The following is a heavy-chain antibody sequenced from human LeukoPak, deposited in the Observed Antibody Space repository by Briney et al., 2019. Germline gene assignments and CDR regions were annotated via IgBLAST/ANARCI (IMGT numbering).Heavy chain of an antibody. CDR3: AKKARIAAAGRNDY. D-gene: IGHD6-13*01. CDR1: GFTFSSYA. V-gene: IGHV3-23*01. CDR2: ISGSGGST. J-gene: IGHJ4*02. Sequence: AGGSLRLSCAASGFTFSSYAMSWVRQAPGKGLEWVSAISGSGGSTYYADSVKGRFTISRDNSKNTLYLQMNSLRAEDTAVYYCAKKARIAAAGRNDYWGQGTLVTVSP.